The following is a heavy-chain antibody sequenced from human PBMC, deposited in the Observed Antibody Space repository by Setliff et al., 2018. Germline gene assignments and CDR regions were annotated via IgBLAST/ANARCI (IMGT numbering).Heavy chain of an antibody. V-gene: IGHV1-69*10. J-gene: IGHJ6*02. CDR2: IIPILGIA. CDR3: ASDSNGDYGMDV. CDR1: GGTFSSYA. D-gene: IGHD4-17*01. Sequence: SVKVSCKASGGTFSSYAISWVRQAPGQGLEWMGGIIPILGIANYAQKFQGRVTITADESTSTAYMELSSLRSEDTAVYYCASDSNGDYGMDVWGQGTTVTV.